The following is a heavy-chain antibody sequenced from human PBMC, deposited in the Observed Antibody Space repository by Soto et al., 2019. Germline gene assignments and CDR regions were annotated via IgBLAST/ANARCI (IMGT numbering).Heavy chain of an antibody. J-gene: IGHJ4*02. CDR2: INSDGSST. Sequence: GGSLRLSCAAPGFTFSSYWMHWVRQAPGKGLVWVSRINSDGSSTNYADSVKGQFTISRDNSKNTLYLQMNSLRAEDTAVYYCARVLDLDFCSRTSCLYYFDYWGQGALVTDSS. CDR1: GFTFSSYW. V-gene: IGHV3-74*01. CDR3: ARVLDLDFCSRTSCLYYFDY. D-gene: IGHD2-2*01.